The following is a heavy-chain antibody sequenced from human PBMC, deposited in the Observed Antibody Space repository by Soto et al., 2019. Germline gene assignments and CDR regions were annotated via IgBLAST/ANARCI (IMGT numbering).Heavy chain of an antibody. CDR2: ISFNNNTI. CDR1: GFTFSDYY. V-gene: IGHV3-11*01. Sequence: QVQLVESGGALVKPGGSLRLSCVTSGFTFSDYYISWLRQAPGKGPECLSNISFNNNTIYYDDSVRGRFTISGDNAKNSVFLQMNRLRVEDTAVYYCARHLGRIEAARFDYWGRGTLVTVSS. D-gene: IGHD2-15*01. J-gene: IGHJ4*02. CDR3: ARHLGRIEAARFDY.